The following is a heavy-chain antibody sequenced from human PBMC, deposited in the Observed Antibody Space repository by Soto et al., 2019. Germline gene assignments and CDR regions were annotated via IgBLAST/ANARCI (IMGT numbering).Heavy chain of an antibody. CDR1: GYAFTSYY. Sequence: QVQLVQSGPEVKRPGASVKVSCKTSGYAFTSYYVHWVRQAPGQGLEWIGIIYPSGGDSSSAQKFQGRVTLTSDTSTSTVFMELGSLRYEDTAVYYCVRRETHFGEDAIDMWGQGTVVTVSS. D-gene: IGHD3-10*01. CDR2: IYPSGGDS. CDR3: VRRETHFGEDAIDM. V-gene: IGHV1-46*01. J-gene: IGHJ3*02.